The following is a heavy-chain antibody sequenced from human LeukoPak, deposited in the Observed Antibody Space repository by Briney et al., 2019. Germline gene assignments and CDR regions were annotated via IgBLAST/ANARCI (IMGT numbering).Heavy chain of an antibody. V-gene: IGHV7-4-1*02. CDR3: ARSHYDSRGYTYYFDY. CDR1: GYTFTNYA. D-gene: IGHD3-22*01. J-gene: IGHJ4*02. Sequence: ASVKVSCKASGYTFTNYAVNWVRQAPGQGLEWMGWINTNTRNPTYAQGFTGRFVFSLDISVNTAYLQISSLKAEDTAVYYCARSHYDSRGYTYYFDYWGQGTLVTVSS. CDR2: INTNTRNP.